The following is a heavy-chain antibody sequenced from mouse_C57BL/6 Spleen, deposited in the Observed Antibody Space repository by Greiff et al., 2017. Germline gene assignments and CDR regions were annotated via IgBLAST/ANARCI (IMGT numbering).Heavy chain of an antibody. CDR1: GYAFSSYW. V-gene: IGHV1-80*01. CDR2: IYPGDGDT. Sequence: QVQLKESGAELVKPGASVKISCKASGYAFSSYWMNWVKQRPGKGLEWIGQIYPGDGDTNYNGKFKGKATLTADKYSSTAYMQLSSLTSEDSAVYFCARSGDGPYYCDYWGQGTTLTVSS. D-gene: IGHD2-3*01. CDR3: ARSGDGPYYCDY. J-gene: IGHJ2*01.